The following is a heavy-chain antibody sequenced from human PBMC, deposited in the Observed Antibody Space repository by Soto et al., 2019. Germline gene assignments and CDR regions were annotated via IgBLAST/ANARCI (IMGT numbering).Heavy chain of an antibody. D-gene: IGHD6-13*01. Sequence: QVQLVQSGAEEKKPGASVKVSCKASGYTFTSYAMHWVRQAPGQRLEWMGWINAGNGNTKYSQKFHGRVTITRDTSASTAYMELSSLRSEDTAVYYCARDRQQLNWFDMWGEGTLVTVSS. CDR2: INAGNGNT. J-gene: IGHJ5*02. CDR3: ARDRQQLNWFDM. CDR1: GYTFTSYA. V-gene: IGHV1-3*05.